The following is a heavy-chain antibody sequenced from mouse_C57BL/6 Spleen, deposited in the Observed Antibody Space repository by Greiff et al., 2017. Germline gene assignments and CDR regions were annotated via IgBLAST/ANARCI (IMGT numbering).Heavy chain of an antibody. V-gene: IGHV1-82*01. CDR2: IYPGDGDT. CDR1: GYAFSSSW. D-gene: IGHD1-1*01. J-gene: IGHJ1*03. CDR3: ARSLLLRGSHWYFDV. Sequence: QVQLKESGPELVKPGASVKISCKASGYAFSSSWMNWVKQRPGKGLEWIGRIYPGDGDTNYNGKFKGKATLTADKSSSTAYMQLSSLTSEDSAVYFCARSLLLRGSHWYFDVWGTGTTVTVSS.